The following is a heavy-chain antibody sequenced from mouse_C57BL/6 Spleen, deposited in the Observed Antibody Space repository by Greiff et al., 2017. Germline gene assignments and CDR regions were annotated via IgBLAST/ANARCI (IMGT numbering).Heavy chain of an antibody. V-gene: IGHV1-55*01. D-gene: IGHD4-1*02. J-gene: IGHJ3*01. CDR2: IYPGSGST. CDR1: GYTFTSYW. Sequence: QVQLQQPGAELVKPGASVKMSCKASGYTFTSYWITWVKQRPGQGLEWIGDIYPGSGSTNHNEKFKSKATLTVDTSSSTAYMQLSSLTSEDSAVYYCARHATGSGWFAYWGQGTLVTVSA. CDR3: ARHATGSGWFAY.